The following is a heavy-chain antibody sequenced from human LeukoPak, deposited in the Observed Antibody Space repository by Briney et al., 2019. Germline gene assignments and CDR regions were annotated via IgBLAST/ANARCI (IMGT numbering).Heavy chain of an antibody. CDR1: GYSISSGYY. J-gene: IGHJ5*02. Sequence: SETLSLTCGVSGYSISSGYYWGWIRQSPGKGLEWIGNIYRSGSTYYDPSLKSRVTISVDTSKNQFSLRLTSVTAADTAVYYCARRDRWFDPWGQGTLVTVSS. V-gene: IGHV4-38-2*01. CDR2: IYRSGST. CDR3: ARRDRWFDP.